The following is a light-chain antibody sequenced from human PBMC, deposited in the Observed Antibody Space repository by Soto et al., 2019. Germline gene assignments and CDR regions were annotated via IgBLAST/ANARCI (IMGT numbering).Light chain of an antibody. CDR3: QHYGSSPRT. CDR1: QSITNNY. J-gene: IGKJ1*01. V-gene: IGKV3-20*01. CDR2: GAS. Sequence: EIELTQSPGTLSFSPGERATLSCRASQSITNNYLAWYQQKAGQVPRLLLYGASTRPTGIPDRFSGSGSGTDFTLTITRLEPDDFAVYYCQHYGSSPRTFGQGTKVEIK.